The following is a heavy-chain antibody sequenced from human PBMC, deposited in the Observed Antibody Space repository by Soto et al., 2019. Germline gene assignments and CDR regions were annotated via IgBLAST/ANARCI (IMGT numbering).Heavy chain of an antibody. Sequence: PGESLKISCMGSGYKVSTWHNFTSYWIAWVRQMPGEGLEWMGIIYPGASDTRYSPSFQGQVTISADKSINSVYLQWSSLKASDTATYYCARWNYYDSSGYSYPPPLDYWGQGPPVTVSS. V-gene: IGHV5-51*01. D-gene: IGHD3-22*01. J-gene: IGHJ4*02. CDR3: ARWNYYDSSGYSYPPPLDY. CDR1: GYKVSTWHNFTSYW. CDR2: IYPGASDT.